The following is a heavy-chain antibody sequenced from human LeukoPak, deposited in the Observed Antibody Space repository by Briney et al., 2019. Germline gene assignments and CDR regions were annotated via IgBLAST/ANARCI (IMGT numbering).Heavy chain of an antibody. D-gene: IGHD2-21*01. Sequence: SETLSLTCIVSGGSINNHYWTWIRQTPGKGLEWIGDIHYTGTTKYNPSLKSRVTISIDTSKNQFSLKLSSVTAADTAVYYCARDGRLFDAFDIWGQGTMVTVSS. CDR2: IHYTGTT. V-gene: IGHV4-59*11. CDR3: ARDGRLFDAFDI. J-gene: IGHJ3*02. CDR1: GGSINNHY.